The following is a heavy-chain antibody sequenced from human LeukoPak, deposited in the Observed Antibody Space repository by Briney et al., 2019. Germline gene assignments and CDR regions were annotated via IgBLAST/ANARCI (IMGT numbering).Heavy chain of an antibody. J-gene: IGHJ4*02. CDR3: TAGTGRSDFDY. Sequence: GGSLRLSCAASGFTFSNAWMSWVRQAPGRGLEGVGRIKRKGDDGSIDYAAPVKGRLSISRDDSKNTLYLQMKSLKSEDTAVYYCTAGTGRSDFDYWGQGTLVTVSS. CDR2: IKRKGDDGSI. D-gene: IGHD3/OR15-3a*01. CDR1: GFTFSNAW. V-gene: IGHV3-15*01.